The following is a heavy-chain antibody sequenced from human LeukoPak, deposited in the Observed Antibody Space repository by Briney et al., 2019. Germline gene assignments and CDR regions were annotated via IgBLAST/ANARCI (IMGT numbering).Heavy chain of an antibody. Sequence: GGSLRLSCVASGFTFYTYDMSWVRQVPGKGLEWVSRISYHGHRTYYTDSVKGRLTISRDNSKNTLYLQLNSLRVEDTAIYYCARIPGMAAGSDFYFDYWGPGTVVTVFS. CDR3: ARIPGMAAGSDFYFDY. J-gene: IGHJ4*02. D-gene: IGHD6-13*01. V-gene: IGHV3-23*01. CDR2: ISYHGHRT. CDR1: GFTFYTYD.